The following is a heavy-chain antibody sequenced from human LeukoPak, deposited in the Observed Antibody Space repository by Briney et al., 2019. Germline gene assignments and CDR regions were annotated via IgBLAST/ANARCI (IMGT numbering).Heavy chain of an antibody. J-gene: IGHJ4*02. D-gene: IGHD5-18*01. CDR3: TTGTWIQLWLADY. V-gene: IGHV3-15*01. CDR2: IKGKAEGGTT. Sequence: GGSLRLSCAASGFTFSNACMSWVRQAPGKGLEWVGHIKGKAEGGTTDYAAPVQGRFTISRDDSKNTLYLQMNSLKTEDTAVYYCTTGTWIQLWLADYWGQGTLVTVSS. CDR1: GFTFSNAC.